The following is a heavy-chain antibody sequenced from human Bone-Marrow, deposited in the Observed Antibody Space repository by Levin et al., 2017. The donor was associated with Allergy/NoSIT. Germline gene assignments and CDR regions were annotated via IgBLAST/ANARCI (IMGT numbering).Heavy chain of an antibody. D-gene: IGHD2-8*02. CDR1: GFIFSSHG. Sequence: GGSLRLSCAASGFIFSSHGMSWVRQAPGKGLEWVSSFTTSTTTTYYADSVKGRFTISRDNSENTLHLQMNSLRAEDTAIYYCVRRWYCTGTCYQPPFDYWGHGTLVSVSS. CDR2: FTTSTTTT. V-gene: IGHV3-23*05. J-gene: IGHJ4*01. CDR3: VRRWYCTGTCYQPPFDY.